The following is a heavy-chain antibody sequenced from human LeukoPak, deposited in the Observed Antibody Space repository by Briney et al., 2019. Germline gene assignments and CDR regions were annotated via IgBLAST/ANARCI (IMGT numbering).Heavy chain of an antibody. CDR3: ARSFGGLDYDNSGYDDAFDI. Sequence: PGGSLRLSCAASGFTFSSYSMNWVRQAPGKGLEWLSYISSSSSRSGSSAIYYADSVKGRFTISRDNAKNSLYLQMNSLRADDTAVYFCARSFGGLDYDNSGYDDAFDIWGQGTMVTVSS. V-gene: IGHV3-48*01. D-gene: IGHD3-22*01. J-gene: IGHJ3*02. CDR2: ISSSSSRSGSSAI. CDR1: GFTFSSYS.